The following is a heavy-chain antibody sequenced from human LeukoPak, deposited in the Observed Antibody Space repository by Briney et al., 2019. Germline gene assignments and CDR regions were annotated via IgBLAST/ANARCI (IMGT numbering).Heavy chain of an antibody. V-gene: IGHV3-20*04. CDR2: INWNGGST. CDR1: GFTIDDYG. J-gene: IGHJ2*01. CDR3: ARSGYDSSGYYSNWYFDL. Sequence: GGSLRLSCAASGFTIDDYGMSWVRQAPGKGLEWVSGINWNGGSTGYADSVKGRFTISGDNAKNSLYLQMKSLRAEDTALYYCARSGYDSSGYYSNWYFDLWGRGTLVTVSS. D-gene: IGHD3-22*01.